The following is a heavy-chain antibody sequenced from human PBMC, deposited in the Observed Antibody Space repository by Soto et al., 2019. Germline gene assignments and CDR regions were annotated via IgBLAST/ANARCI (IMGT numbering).Heavy chain of an antibody. J-gene: IGHJ5*02. CDR1: GGSISSSSYY. CDR2: IYYSGST. V-gene: IGHV4-39*01. CDR3: ARGWVVVVVAATWFDP. Sequence: QLQLQESGPGLVKPSETLSLTCTVSGGSISSSSYYWGWIRQPPGKGLEWIGSIYYSGSTYYNPSRKSRVPIPVDTSKGQFPLELSSVTAADTAVYYCARGWVVVVVAATWFDPWGQGTLVTVSS. D-gene: IGHD2-15*01.